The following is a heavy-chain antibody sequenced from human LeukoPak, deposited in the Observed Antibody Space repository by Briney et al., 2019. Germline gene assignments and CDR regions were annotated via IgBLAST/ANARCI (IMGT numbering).Heavy chain of an antibody. Sequence: GGSLRLSCVASGFTLRSYVMNWVRQTPGKGLEWVSSISGSGDSTFYADSVKGRFSISRDNSRNTLYLQVNGLRTEDTAVYYCAKDRLLNCRGDCYIFDYWGQGTVVTVSS. CDR1: GFTLRSYV. CDR3: AKDRLLNCRGDCYIFDY. D-gene: IGHD2-21*02. V-gene: IGHV3-23*01. CDR2: ISGSGDST. J-gene: IGHJ4*02.